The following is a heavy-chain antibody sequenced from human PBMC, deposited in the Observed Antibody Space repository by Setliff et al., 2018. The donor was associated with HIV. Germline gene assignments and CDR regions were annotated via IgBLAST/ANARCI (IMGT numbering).Heavy chain of an antibody. J-gene: IGHJ6*01. CDR1: GGTFSSYA. D-gene: IGHD5-18*01. Sequence: SVKVSCKASGGTFSSYAISWVRQAPGQGLEWMGGIIPIFGTANYAQKFQGRVTITTDESTSTAYMELSSLRSEDTAVYYCARVRWCSHCNRYTQSTPVPSLGAAGSSSSSNYY. CDR2: IIPIFGTA. V-gene: IGHV1-69*05. CDR3: ARVRWCSHCNRYTQSTPVPSLGAAGSSSSSNYY.